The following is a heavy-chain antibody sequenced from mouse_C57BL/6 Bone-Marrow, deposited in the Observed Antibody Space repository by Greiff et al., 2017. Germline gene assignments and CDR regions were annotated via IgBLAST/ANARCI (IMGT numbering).Heavy chain of an antibody. D-gene: IGHD1-1*01. V-gene: IGHV1-69*01. J-gene: IGHJ2*01. CDR1: GYTFTGYW. CDR3: ARLGYYGSSSLFDY. CDR2: IDPSDSYT. Sequence: VQLQQPGAELVMPGASVKLSCKASGYTFTGYWMHWVKQRPGQGLEWIGEIDPSDSYTNYNQKFKGKSTLTVDKSSSTAYMQLSSLTSEDSAVYYCARLGYYGSSSLFDYWGQGTTLTVSS.